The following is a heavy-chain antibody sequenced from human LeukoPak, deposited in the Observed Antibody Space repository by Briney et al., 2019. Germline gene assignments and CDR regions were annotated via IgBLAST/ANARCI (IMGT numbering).Heavy chain of an antibody. CDR2: IKQDGSEK. CDR3: ATLPRDMGSTTDY. CDR1: GFTSSSYW. Sequence: GGSLRLSCAASGFTSSSYWMSWVRQAPGKGLEWVANIKQDGSEKYYVDSVKGRFTISRDNAKNSLYLQMNSLRAEDTAVYYCATLPRDMGSTTDYWGQGTLVTVSS. D-gene: IGHD1-26*01. V-gene: IGHV3-7*03. J-gene: IGHJ4*02.